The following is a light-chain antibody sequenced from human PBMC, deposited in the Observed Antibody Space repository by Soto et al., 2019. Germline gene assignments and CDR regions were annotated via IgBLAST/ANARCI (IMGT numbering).Light chain of an antibody. Sequence: DIVMPQSPLSLPVTPGDPASISCRSSQSLLHSNGYNYLYWYLQKPGQSPQLLISMGSTLDSVFTDRVSGSGSGIDFTLKISIVEAADVGVNCCMQGLQTPFTFGPGTKVDSK. CDR3: MQGLQTPFT. CDR2: MGS. V-gene: IGKV2-28*01. CDR1: QSLLHSNGYNY. J-gene: IGKJ3*01.